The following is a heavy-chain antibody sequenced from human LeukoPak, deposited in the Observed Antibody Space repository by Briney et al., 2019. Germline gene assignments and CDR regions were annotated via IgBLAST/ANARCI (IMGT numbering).Heavy chain of an antibody. CDR1: GYTFTGYY. CDR3: ARDPEDLYYFDY. V-gene: IGHV1-2*06. CDR2: INPNSGGT. J-gene: IGHJ4*02. Sequence: ASVKVSCKASGYTFTGYYMHWVRQAPGQGLEWMGRINPNSGGTNYAQKFQGRVTMTRDTSISTAYMELSRLRSDDTAVYYCARDPEDLYYFDYWGQGTLVTVSS.